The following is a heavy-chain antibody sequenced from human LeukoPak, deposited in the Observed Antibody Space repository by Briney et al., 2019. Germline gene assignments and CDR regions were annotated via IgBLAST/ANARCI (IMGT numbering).Heavy chain of an antibody. CDR3: AREYSSSSRVFDI. CDR2: IYHNGNT. D-gene: IGHD6-6*01. V-gene: IGHV4-38-2*02. CDR1: SYANSIRYD. Sequence: SQTLSLICAVSSYANSIRYDLGWIRQPPGKGLEWIGSIYHNGNTYYNPSLKSRVTISVDTSKNQFPLKLSSVTAADTAVSYCAREYSSSSRVFDIWGQGTMVTVSS. J-gene: IGHJ3*02.